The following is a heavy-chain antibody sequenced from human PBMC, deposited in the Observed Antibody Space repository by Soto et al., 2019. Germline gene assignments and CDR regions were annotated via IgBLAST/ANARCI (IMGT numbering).Heavy chain of an antibody. CDR1: GFTFSSYG. CDR3: ARDQWGSGSSQYYYYYYGMDV. Sequence: GGSLRLSCAASGFTFSSYGMHWVRQAPGKGLGWVAVIWYDGSNKYYADSVKGRFTISRDNSKNTLYLQMNSLRAEDTAVYYCARDQWGSGSSQYYYYYYGMDVWGQGTTVTVSS. CDR2: IWYDGSNK. J-gene: IGHJ6*02. D-gene: IGHD3-10*01. V-gene: IGHV3-33*01.